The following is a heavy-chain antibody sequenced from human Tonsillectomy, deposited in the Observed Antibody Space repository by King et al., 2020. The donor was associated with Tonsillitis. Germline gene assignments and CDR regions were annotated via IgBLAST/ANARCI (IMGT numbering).Heavy chain of an antibody. CDR2: ISANNGNT. D-gene: IGHD3-10*01. J-gene: IGHJ6*03. V-gene: IGHV1-18*01. CDR3: AREGSNYTEDYYYYYMDV. CDR1: GYTFTSYG. Sequence: VQLVESGPEVKKPGASVKVSCKASGYTFTSYGISWVRQAPGQGLEWMGWISANNGNTNYAQKLQGRVTMTTDTFTRTAYMELRSLRSDDTAVYYCAREGSNYTEDYYYYYMDVWGKGTTVTVSS.